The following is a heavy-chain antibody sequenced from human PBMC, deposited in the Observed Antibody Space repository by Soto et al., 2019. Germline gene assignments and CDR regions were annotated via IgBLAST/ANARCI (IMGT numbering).Heavy chain of an antibody. Sequence: ASVKVSCKASGYTFTSYAMHWVRQAPGQRLEWMGWINAGNGNTKYSQKFQGRVTITRDTSASTAYMELSSLRSEDTAVYYCARMNLIFGVVITNYGMDVWGQGTTVTVSS. CDR1: GYTFTSYA. CDR2: INAGNGNT. CDR3: ARMNLIFGVVITNYGMDV. D-gene: IGHD3-3*01. V-gene: IGHV1-3*01. J-gene: IGHJ6*02.